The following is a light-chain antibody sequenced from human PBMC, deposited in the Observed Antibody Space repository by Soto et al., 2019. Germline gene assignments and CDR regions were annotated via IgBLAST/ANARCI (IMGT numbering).Light chain of an antibody. J-gene: IGKJ1*01. CDR3: QQYSSSPLT. V-gene: IGKV3-20*01. CDR1: QSITNNY. Sequence: EIVLTHSPGTLSLSPGERATLSCRARQSITNNYLAWYQQTPGQAPRLVIYDASSRATGIPDRFSASGSGTDFTLTISRLEPEDFAVYYCQQYSSSPLTFGQGTKVEIK. CDR2: DAS.